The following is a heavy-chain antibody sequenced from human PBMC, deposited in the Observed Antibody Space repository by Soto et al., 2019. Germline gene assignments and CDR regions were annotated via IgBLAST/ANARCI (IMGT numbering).Heavy chain of an antibody. CDR2: TYWDDDK. V-gene: IGHV2-5*02. CDR3: ALRSRRQFTDAFAI. Sequence: QITLKESGPTLVKPTQTLTLTCTFSGFSLRADGMGVAWIRQPPGKALEWLALTYWDDDKRYSPSLRSRLTITKDTPKNQVVLTMTNMDPVDTATYYCALRSRRQFTDAFAIWGQGTMVTVSS. CDR1: GFSLRADGMG. J-gene: IGHJ3*02.